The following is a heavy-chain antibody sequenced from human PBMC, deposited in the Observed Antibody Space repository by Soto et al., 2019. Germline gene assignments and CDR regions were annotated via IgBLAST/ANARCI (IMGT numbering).Heavy chain of an antibody. V-gene: IGHV4-31*03. D-gene: IGHD3-16*01. CDR2: IHYSGST. CDR1: GGSTSSGGYY. Sequence: QVQLQESGPGLVKPSQTLSLTCIVSGGSTSSGGYYRSWIRQYPGKGLEWIGSIHYSGSTYYNPSRRSRATMSVDPSNFQFSLKLSSVTAADTAGYSCTRGLAWAKLGYWGQGTLVTVSS. J-gene: IGHJ4*02. CDR3: TRGLAWAKLGY.